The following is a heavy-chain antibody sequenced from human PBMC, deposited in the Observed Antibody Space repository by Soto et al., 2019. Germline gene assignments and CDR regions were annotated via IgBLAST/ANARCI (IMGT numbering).Heavy chain of an antibody. J-gene: IGHJ5*02. Sequence: TSETLSLTCTVSGGSISSSSYYWSWIRQHPGKGLEWIGYIYYSGSTNYNPSLKSRVTISVDTSKNQFSLKLSSVTAADTAVYYCARKVSWGGSSWFNWFDPWGQGTLVTVSS. D-gene: IGHD6-13*01. V-gene: IGHV4-61*05. CDR2: IYYSGST. CDR1: GGSISSSSYY. CDR3: ARKVSWGGSSWFNWFDP.